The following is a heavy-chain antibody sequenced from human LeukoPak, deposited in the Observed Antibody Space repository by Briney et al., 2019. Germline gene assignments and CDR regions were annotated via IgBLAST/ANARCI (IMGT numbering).Heavy chain of an antibody. CDR1: GGSISRYY. CDR2: IYYSGST. D-gene: IGHD2-8*01. V-gene: IGHV4-59*01. Sequence: PSETLSLTCTVSGGSISRYYWSWIRQPPGKGLEWIGYIYYSGSTDYNPSLKSRVTISVDTSKNQFSLKMSSVTAADTAVYYCARAPNGYGAFDIWAQGQWSPSLQ. J-gene: IGHJ3*02. CDR3: ARAPNGYGAFDI.